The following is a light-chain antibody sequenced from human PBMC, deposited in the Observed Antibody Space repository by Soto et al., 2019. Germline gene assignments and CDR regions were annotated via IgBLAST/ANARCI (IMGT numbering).Light chain of an antibody. J-gene: IGLJ2*01. V-gene: IGLV2-14*01. CDR2: EVV. CDR3: SSYTSSSTVV. CDR1: SSDIGGYNY. Sequence: QSALTQPASVSGSPGQSITISCTGTSSDIGGYNYVSWYQQHPGKAPKLMIYEVVNRPSGISYRFSGSKSGNTASLTISGLQAEDEADYYCSSYTSSSTVVFGGGPKVTVL.